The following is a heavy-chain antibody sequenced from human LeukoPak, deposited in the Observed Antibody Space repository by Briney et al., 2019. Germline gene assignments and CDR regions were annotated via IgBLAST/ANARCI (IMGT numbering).Heavy chain of an antibody. CDR2: IYYSGST. D-gene: IGHD3-22*01. V-gene: IGHV4-31*03. Sequence: SETLSLICTVSGGSISSGGYYWSWIRQHPGKGLEWIGYIYYSGSTYYNPSLKSRVTISVDTSKNQFSLKLRSVTAADTAVYYCARLETGYDSGGYDGWFDPWGQGTLVTVSS. J-gene: IGHJ5*02. CDR3: ARLETGYDSGGYDGWFDP. CDR1: GGSISSGGYY.